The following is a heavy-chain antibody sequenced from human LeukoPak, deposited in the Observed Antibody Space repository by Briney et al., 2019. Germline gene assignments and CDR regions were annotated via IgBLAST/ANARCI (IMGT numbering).Heavy chain of an antibody. V-gene: IGHV1-2*02. Sequence: ASVKVSCKASGYTFTGYYMHWVRQAPGQGLEWMGWINPTSGATNYAQKFQGRVTMTRDTSISTAYMELSRLRSDDTAVYYCARAAPYYYDSSGYYNYWGQGTLVTVSS. CDR2: INPTSGAT. CDR3: ARAAPYYYDSSGYYNY. CDR1: GYTFTGYY. J-gene: IGHJ4*02. D-gene: IGHD3-22*01.